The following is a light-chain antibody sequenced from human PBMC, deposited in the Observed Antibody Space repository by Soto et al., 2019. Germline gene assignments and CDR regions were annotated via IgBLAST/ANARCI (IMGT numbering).Light chain of an antibody. CDR3: CSYAGSTRYV. CDR2: DVS. Sequence: SALTQPRSVSGSPGQSVTLSCTGTSSDVGGYNYVSWYQQHPGKAPKVMIYDVSERPSGVPDRFSGSKSGNTASLTISGLQAEDEADYYCCSYAGSTRYVLGTGTKVTVL. V-gene: IGLV2-11*01. CDR1: SSDVGGYNY. J-gene: IGLJ1*01.